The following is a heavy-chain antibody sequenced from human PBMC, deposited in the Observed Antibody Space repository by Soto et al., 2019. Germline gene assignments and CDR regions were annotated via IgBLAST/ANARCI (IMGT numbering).Heavy chain of an antibody. CDR1: GGSLSGAN. CDR2: INHGGST. CDR3: ARGDQGCIVVMEYVSYGMDV. D-gene: IGHD2-8*01. J-gene: IGHJ6*02. V-gene: IGHV4-34*01. Sequence: QVQLHQWGAGLLKPSETLSLTCSVKGGSLSGANWNWIRQSPGKGLEWLGEINHGGSTKYNPSLKNRVTISLETVKNQFALTITAVSVADTAVYYCARGDQGCIVVMEYVSYGMDVWGQGTTVTVS.